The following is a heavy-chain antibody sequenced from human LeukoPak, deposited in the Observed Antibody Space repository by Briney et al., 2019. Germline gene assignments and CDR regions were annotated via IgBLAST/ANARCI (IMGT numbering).Heavy chain of an antibody. V-gene: IGHV1-18*01. CDR1: GYTFTSYG. J-gene: IGHJ4*02. Sequence: AASVKVSCKASGYTFTSYGISWVRQAPGQGLEWMGWISAYNGNTNYAQKFQGRVTITTDESTSTAYMELSSLRSEDTAVYYCARTYYYDSSGYYFDYWGQGTLVTVSS. D-gene: IGHD3-22*01. CDR2: ISAYNGNT. CDR3: ARTYYYDSSGYYFDY.